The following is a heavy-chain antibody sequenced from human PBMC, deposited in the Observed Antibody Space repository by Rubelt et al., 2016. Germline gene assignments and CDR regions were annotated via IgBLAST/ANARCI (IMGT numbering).Heavy chain of an antibody. V-gene: IGHV4-34*01. Sequence: GEINHSGSTNYNPSLKSRVTISVDTSKNQFSLKLSSVTAADTAVYYCARDDSTAVGDYWGQGTLVTVSS. CDR2: INHSGST. CDR3: ARDDSTAVGDY. D-gene: IGHD3-16*01. J-gene: IGHJ4*02.